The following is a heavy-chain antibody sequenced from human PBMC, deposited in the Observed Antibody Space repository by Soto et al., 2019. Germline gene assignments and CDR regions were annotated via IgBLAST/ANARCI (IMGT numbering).Heavy chain of an antibody. CDR2: VNAYNGNT. J-gene: IGHJ4*02. V-gene: IGHV1-18*01. Sequence: QVQLGQSGAEVKKPGASVKVSCKAYGYTFTSSGISWVRQAHGPGLEWRGWVNAYNGNTNYAQKFQGRVTMTTDTSTSTAYMELRSLRSDDTAVYYSAREAVSGRTGFDYWGQGTLVTVSS. D-gene: IGHD6-19*01. CDR3: AREAVSGRTGFDY. CDR1: GYTFTSSG.